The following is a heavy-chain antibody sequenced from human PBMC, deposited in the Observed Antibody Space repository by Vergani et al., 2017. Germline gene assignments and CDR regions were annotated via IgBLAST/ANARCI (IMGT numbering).Heavy chain of an antibody. J-gene: IGHJ4*02. Sequence: QVQLVQSGAEVKKPGASVKVSCKASGYTFTGYYMHWVRQAPGXGLEWMGWINPNSGGTNYAQKFQGRVTMTRDTSISTAYMELSRLRSDDTAVYYCASLFSLRGEYGSGSYPEFDYWGQGTLVTVSS. V-gene: IGHV1-2*02. D-gene: IGHD3-10*01. CDR3: ASLFSLRGEYGSGSYPEFDY. CDR2: INPNSGGT. CDR1: GYTFTGYY.